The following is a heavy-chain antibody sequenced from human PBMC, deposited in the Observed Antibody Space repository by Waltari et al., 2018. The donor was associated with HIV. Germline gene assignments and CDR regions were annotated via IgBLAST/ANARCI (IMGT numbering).Heavy chain of an antibody. CDR2: INWNSGSI. D-gene: IGHD3-22*01. CDR1: GFTFDDYA. J-gene: IGHJ4*02. V-gene: IGHV3-9*01. CDR3: TKDFDSSGFHGYYFDY. Sequence: EVQLVESGGGLVQPGSSLRLSCAASGFTFDDYAMPWVRQPPGKGLEWVSSINWNSGSIGYADSVKGRFTISRDNAKNSLYLQMNSLRAEDTAFYYCTKDFDSSGFHGYYFDYWGQGTLVTVSS.